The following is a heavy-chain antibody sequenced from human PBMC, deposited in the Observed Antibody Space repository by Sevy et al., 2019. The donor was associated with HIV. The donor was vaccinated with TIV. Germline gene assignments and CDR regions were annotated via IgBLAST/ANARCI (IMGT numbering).Heavy chain of an antibody. V-gene: IGHV3-21*01. CDR2: VSSSSSYI. CDR1: GFTFSSYS. D-gene: IGHD6-6*01. CDR3: ARDRSSSVVGY. J-gene: IGHJ4*02. Sequence: GGSLRLSCAASGFTFSSYSMNWVRRAPVKGLEWVSSVSSSSSYIYYADSVKGRFTISRDNAKNSLYLQMNSLRAEDTAVSYCARDRSSSVVGYWGQGTLVTVSS.